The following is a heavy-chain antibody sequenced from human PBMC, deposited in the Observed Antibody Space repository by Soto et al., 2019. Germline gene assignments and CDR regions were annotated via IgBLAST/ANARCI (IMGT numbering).Heavy chain of an antibody. V-gene: IGHV1-8*01. D-gene: IGHD3-16*02. J-gene: IGHJ4*02. CDR3: ARGTHLGELSLLSFDF. Sequence: QVQLVQSGAEVKKPGASVKVSCKASGYTFTSYDINWVRQGTGQGLGWMGWRNPDSSRTDYAQKFQGRVTMTRNTSISTAYMELSSLTSEDTAVYYCARGTHLGELSLLSFDFWGQGTLVTVSS. CDR1: GYTFTSYD. CDR2: RNPDSSRT.